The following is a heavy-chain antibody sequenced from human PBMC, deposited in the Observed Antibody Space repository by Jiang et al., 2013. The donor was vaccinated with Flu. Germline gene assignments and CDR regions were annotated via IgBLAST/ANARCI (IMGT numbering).Heavy chain of an antibody. J-gene: IGHJ3*02. CDR1: GFTFSSYA. CDR3: ARDPDSSSWYDAFDI. Sequence: GGGVVQPGRSLRLSCAASGFTFSSYAMHWVRQAPGKGLEWVAVISYDGSNKYYADSVKGRFTISRDNSKNTLYLQMNSLRAEDTAVYYCARDPDSSSWYDAFDIWGQGTMVTVSS. D-gene: IGHD6-13*01. V-gene: IGHV3-30-3*01. CDR2: ISYDGSNK.